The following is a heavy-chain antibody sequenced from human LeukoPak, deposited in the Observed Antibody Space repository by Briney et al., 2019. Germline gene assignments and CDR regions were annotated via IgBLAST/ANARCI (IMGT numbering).Heavy chain of an antibody. CDR2: ITSRSSYI. Sequence: GGSLRLSCAASGFTFSSYIMNWVRRAPGKGLEWVSSITSRSSYIYYADSAKDRFTIFRDNAKNSLYLQLNSLRAEDTAVYYCARAYSSGNDYWGQGTLVTVSS. D-gene: IGHD3-10*01. J-gene: IGHJ4*02. CDR1: GFTFSSYI. V-gene: IGHV3-21*01. CDR3: ARAYSSGNDY.